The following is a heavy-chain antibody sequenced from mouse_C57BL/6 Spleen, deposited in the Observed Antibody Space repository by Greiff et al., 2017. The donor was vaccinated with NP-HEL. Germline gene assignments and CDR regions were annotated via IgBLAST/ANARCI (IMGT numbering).Heavy chain of an antibody. J-gene: IGHJ1*03. CDR3: ARGGIYYGNPYWYFDV. V-gene: IGHV1-82*01. Sequence: QVQLQQSGPELVKPGASVKISCKASGYAFSSSWMNWVKQRPGKGLEWIGRIYPGDGDTNYNGKFKGKATLTADKSSSTAYMQLSSLTSEDSAVYYCARGGIYYGNPYWYFDVWGTGTTVTVSS. D-gene: IGHD2-1*01. CDR2: IYPGDGDT. CDR1: GYAFSSSW.